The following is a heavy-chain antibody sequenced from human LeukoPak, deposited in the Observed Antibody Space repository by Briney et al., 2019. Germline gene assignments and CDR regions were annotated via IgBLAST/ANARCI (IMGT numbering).Heavy chain of an antibody. D-gene: IGHD1-26*01. CDR3: ARDPYSGRYGDYYYYYMDV. Sequence: PGGSLRLSCPASGFTFSSYAMHWVRQARGKELEWVAVISYDGSNKYYADSVKGRFTISRDNAKNSLYLQMNSLRAEDTAVYYCARDPYSGRYGDYYYYYMDVWGKGTMVTISS. V-gene: IGHV3-30*04. CDR2: ISYDGSNK. CDR1: GFTFSSYA. J-gene: IGHJ6*03.